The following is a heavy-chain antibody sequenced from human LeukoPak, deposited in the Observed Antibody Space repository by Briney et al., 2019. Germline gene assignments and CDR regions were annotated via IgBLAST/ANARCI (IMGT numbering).Heavy chain of an antibody. J-gene: IGHJ3*02. CDR1: GFTFDDYA. CDR3: ARQTYYYVPDAFDI. CDR2: ISWDGGST. D-gene: IGHD3-10*02. V-gene: IGHV3-43D*03. Sequence: PGGSLRLSCAASGFTFDDYAMHWVRHAPGKGLEWVSLISWDGGSTYYADSVKGRFTISRDNSKNTLYLQMNSLRAEDTAVYYCARQTYYYVPDAFDIWGQGTMVTVSS.